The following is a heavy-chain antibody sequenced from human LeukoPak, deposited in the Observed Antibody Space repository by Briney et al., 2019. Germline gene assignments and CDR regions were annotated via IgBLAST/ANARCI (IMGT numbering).Heavy chain of an antibody. CDR3: ARLYYDRSAYYYYFDY. Sequence: PSETLSLTCSVSGYSISSGYYWGWIRQPPGKGLELIGSIYHSGNTYYNPSLKSRVSISVDTSKNQFSLKLSSVTAADTAVYYCARLYYDRSAYYYYFDYWGQGTLVTVSS. D-gene: IGHD3-22*01. V-gene: IGHV4-38-2*01. J-gene: IGHJ4*02. CDR2: IYHSGNT. CDR1: GYSISSGYY.